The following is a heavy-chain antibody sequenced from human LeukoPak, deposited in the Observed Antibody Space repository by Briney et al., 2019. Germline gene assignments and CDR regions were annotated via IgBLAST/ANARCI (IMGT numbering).Heavy chain of an antibody. V-gene: IGHV4-4*02. Sequence: SETLSLTCAVSTDSITSNWWSWVRQPPGKGLEWIGEVHKSGSTNYYPSLQSRVTISIDKSKNQIALELTSVAAADTAVYYCAKEIVGAPTPGAYWGQGILVTVSS. J-gene: IGHJ4*02. CDR2: VHKSGST. D-gene: IGHD1-26*01. CDR3: AKEIVGAPTPGAY. CDR1: TDSITSNW.